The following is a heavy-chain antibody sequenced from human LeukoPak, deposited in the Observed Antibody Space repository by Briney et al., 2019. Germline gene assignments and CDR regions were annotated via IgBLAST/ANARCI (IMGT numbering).Heavy chain of an antibody. CDR3: ARDSQYSSSWSDY. Sequence: GRSLRLSCAASGFTFSSYAMHWVRQAPGKGLEWVAVISYDGSNKYYADSVKGRFTISRDNSKNTLYLQMNSLRAEDTAVYHCARDSQYSSSWSDYWGQGTLVTVSS. V-gene: IGHV3-30-3*01. CDR2: ISYDGSNK. J-gene: IGHJ4*02. CDR1: GFTFSSYA. D-gene: IGHD6-13*01.